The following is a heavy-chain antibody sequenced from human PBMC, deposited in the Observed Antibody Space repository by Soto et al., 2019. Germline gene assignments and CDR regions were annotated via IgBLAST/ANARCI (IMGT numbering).Heavy chain of an antibody. V-gene: IGHV4-34*01. Sequence: SETLSLTXAVYGGSFSGYYWSWIRQPPGKGLEWIGEINHSGSTNYNPSLKSRVTISVDTSKNQFSLKLSSVTAADTAVYYCAREGDEHSSSSIPNYYYYYGMDVWGQGTTVTVSS. J-gene: IGHJ6*02. D-gene: IGHD6-6*01. CDR3: AREGDEHSSSSIPNYYYYYGMDV. CDR2: INHSGST. CDR1: GGSFSGYY.